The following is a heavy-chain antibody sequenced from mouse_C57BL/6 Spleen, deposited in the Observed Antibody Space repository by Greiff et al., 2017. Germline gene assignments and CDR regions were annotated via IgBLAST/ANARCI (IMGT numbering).Heavy chain of an antibody. CDR3: ARSEIYYDRYFDV. J-gene: IGHJ1*03. Sequence: EVKLMESGGGLVQPGGSLSLSCAASGFTFTDYYMSWVRQPPGKALEWLGFIRNKANGYTTEYSASVQGRFTISRDNSQSILYLQMNALRAEDSATYYCARSEIYYDRYFDVWGTGTTVTVSS. D-gene: IGHD2-4*01. CDR2: IRNKANGYTT. CDR1: GFTFTDYY. V-gene: IGHV7-3*01.